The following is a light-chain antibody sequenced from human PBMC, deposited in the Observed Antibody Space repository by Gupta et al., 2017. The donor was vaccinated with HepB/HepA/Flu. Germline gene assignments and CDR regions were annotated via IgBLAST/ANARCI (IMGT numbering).Light chain of an antibody. Sequence: DIQMTQSPSSLSASVGDRVTITCRASQSISSYLNWYQQKPGKAPKLLIYAASSLQSGVTSRFSGSGSGTDFTLTISSRQPEDFATYYCQQSDSTPAITFGGGTKVEIK. CDR1: QSISSY. V-gene: IGKV1-39*01. CDR3: QQSDSTPAIT. CDR2: AAS. J-gene: IGKJ4*01.